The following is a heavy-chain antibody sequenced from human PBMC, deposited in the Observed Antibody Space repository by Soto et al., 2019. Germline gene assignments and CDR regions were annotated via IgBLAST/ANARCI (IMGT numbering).Heavy chain of an antibody. CDR1: SGSISSNW. D-gene: IGHD5-18*01. V-gene: IGHV4-4*02. Sequence: SETLSLTCAVSSGSISSNWWSWVRQPPGKGLEWIGEIYHSGSTNYNPSLQSRVTISVDKSRTYFSLDLRSVTAADTAVYYCSSQTYSYAWHHWGQGIQVTVSS. CDR3: SSQTYSYAWHH. J-gene: IGHJ5*02. CDR2: IYHSGST.